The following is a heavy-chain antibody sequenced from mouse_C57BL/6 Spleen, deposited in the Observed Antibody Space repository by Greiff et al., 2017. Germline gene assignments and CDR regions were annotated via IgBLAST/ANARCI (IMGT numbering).Heavy chain of an antibody. J-gene: IGHJ1*03. CDR2: IYPRSGNT. V-gene: IGHV1-81*01. CDR1: GYTFTSYG. CDR3: ARTGVYGGRTTGWYFDV. Sequence: VQLQESGAELARPGASVKLSCKASGYTFTSYGISWVKQRTGQGLEWIGEIYPRSGNTYYNEKFKGKATLTADKSSSTAYMELRSLTSEDSAVYFCARTGVYGGRTTGWYFDVWGTGTTVTVSS. D-gene: IGHD1-1*01.